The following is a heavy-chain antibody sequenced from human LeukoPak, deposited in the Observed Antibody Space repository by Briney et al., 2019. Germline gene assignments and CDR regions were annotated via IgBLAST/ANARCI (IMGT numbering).Heavy chain of an antibody. V-gene: IGHV3-66*01. J-gene: IGHJ4*02. CDR1: GFTFSNNY. CDR2: IYSGHST. Sequence: GGSLRLSCAASGFTFSNNYMSWVRQAPGKRLEWVSIIYSGHSTYYADSVKGRFTISRDNSKNTLYLQMNSLRADDTAVYYCARAAAAGPFDYWGQGTLVTVSS. CDR3: ARAAAAGPFDY. D-gene: IGHD6-13*01.